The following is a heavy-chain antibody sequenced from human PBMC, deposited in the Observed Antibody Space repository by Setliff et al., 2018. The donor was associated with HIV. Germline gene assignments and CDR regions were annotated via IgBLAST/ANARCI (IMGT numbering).Heavy chain of an antibody. CDR1: GFTFSRYA. CDR3: AKMHTAMDPDTFDI. D-gene: IGHD5-18*01. Sequence: GGSLRLSCAASGFTFSRYAMSWVRQAPGKGLAWASGLSGSGGSTYYADSVKGRFTISRDNSKNTMFLQMNSLRVEDTAIYYCAKMHTAMDPDTFDIWGQGTMVTVSS. J-gene: IGHJ3*02. CDR2: LSGSGGST. V-gene: IGHV3-23*01.